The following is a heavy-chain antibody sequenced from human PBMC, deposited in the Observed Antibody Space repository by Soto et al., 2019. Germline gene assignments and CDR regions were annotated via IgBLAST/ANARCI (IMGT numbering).Heavy chain of an antibody. J-gene: IGHJ1*01. Sequence: QVQLVESGGGLFKPGGSLRLSCAASGFTFSDYYMTWIRQAPGEGLEWISYITSSGNTIYYADSVKGRFTVSRDNAKNSLYLQMNSLRAEDTAVYYCARDTNQFHHWGQGTLVTVSS. D-gene: IGHD2-2*01. V-gene: IGHV3-11*01. CDR3: ARDTNQFHH. CDR2: ITSSGNTI. CDR1: GFTFSDYY.